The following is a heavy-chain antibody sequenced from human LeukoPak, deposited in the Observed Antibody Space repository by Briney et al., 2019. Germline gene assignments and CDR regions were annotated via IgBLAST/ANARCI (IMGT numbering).Heavy chain of an antibody. V-gene: IGHV1-18*01. CDR2: ISAYNGNT. CDR3: ARDTQNYYYYYYMDV. CDR1: GYTFTSYG. Sequence: ASVKVSCKASGYTFTSYGISWVRQPPGQGLEWMGWISAYNGNTNYAQKLQGRVTMTTDTSTSTAYMELRSLRSDDTAVYYCARDTQNYYYYYYMDVWGKGTTVTVSS. J-gene: IGHJ6*03.